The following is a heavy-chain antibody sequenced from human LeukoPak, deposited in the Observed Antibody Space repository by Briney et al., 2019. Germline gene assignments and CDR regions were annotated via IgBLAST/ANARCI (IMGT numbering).Heavy chain of an antibody. CDR3: AEHRKYNSQPLSFDY. J-gene: IGHJ4*02. D-gene: IGHD5-24*01. V-gene: IGHV3-23*01. CDR1: GFTLRSYA. CDR2: ISGSGNGI. Sequence: GGSLRLSCAASGFTLRSYAMSWVRQAPGKGLEWVSTISGSGNGIYYADSMKGRFTISRDNSKGTLYLQMDSLRAEDTAVYYCAEHRKYNSQPLSFDYWGQGTLVTVSS.